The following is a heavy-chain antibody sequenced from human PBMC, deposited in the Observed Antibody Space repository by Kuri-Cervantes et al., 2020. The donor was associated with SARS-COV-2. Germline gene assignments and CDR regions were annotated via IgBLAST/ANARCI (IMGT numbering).Heavy chain of an antibody. J-gene: IGHJ4*02. CDR3: AKDGVGAHDF. D-gene: IGHD4/OR15-4a*01. V-gene: IGHV3-30*18. Sequence: GESLKISCAASGFTFSRYDMHWVRQAPGKGLEWVAFISYDGKNKNCIASGKGRFTISRDNSQNTLSLQLKSLRSEDAAMYYCAKDGVGAHDFWGQGTLVTVSS. CDR2: ISYDGKNK. CDR1: GFTFSRYD.